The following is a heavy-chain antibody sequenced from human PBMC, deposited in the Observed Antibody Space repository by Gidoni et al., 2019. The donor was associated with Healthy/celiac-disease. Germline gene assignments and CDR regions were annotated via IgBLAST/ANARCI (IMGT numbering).Heavy chain of an antibody. J-gene: IGHJ6*02. D-gene: IGHD3-22*01. CDR2: IYTSGST. Sequence: QVQLQDSVPGLVNPSETLSLTCTVSGGSIIIYYCSWLRQPAGKGLEGIGRIYTSGSTNYNPTLKSRVTMSVDTSKNQFSLKLSSVTAADTAVYYCARITYYYDSSGFYYYYGMDVWGQGTTVTVSS. CDR3: ARITYYYDSSGFYYYYGMDV. V-gene: IGHV4-4*07. CDR1: GGSIIIYY.